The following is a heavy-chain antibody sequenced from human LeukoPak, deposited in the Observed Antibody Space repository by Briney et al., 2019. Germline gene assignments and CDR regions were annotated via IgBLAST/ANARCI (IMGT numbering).Heavy chain of an antibody. CDR1: GFTFSSYG. V-gene: IGHV3-23*01. D-gene: IGHD2-2*01. Sequence: GGSLRLSCAASGFTFSSYGMSWVRQAPGKGLEWVSAISGSGGNTFYADSVKGRFTISRDSSKHTLYLQMDSLRAEDTAVYYCAKGYCSTTNCYAFDIWGQGTMVTVSS. J-gene: IGHJ3*02. CDR2: ISGSGGNT. CDR3: AKGYCSTTNCYAFDI.